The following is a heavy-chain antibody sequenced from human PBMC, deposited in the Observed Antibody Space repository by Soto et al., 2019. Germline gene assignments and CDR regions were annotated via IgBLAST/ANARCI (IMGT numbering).Heavy chain of an antibody. D-gene: IGHD6-13*01. CDR1: GYSFTSYW. V-gene: IGHV5-10-1*01. CDR3: ARPYSSSWYEGFDP. J-gene: IGHJ5*02. Sequence: GASQEISCKVSGYSFTSYWISWVRQIPGKGLEWMGRIDPIDSYTNYSPSFQGHVTISADKSISTAYLQWSSLKASDTAMYYCARPYSSSWYEGFDPWGQGTLVTVSS. CDR2: IDPIDSYT.